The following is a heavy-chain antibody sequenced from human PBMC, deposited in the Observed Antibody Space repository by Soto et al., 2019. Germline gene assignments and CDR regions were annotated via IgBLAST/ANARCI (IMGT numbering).Heavy chain of an antibody. V-gene: IGHV1-69*12. CDR2: IIPIFRSA. D-gene: IGHD3-16*01. CDR1: GGSFSKYG. CDR3: ARGITGMALRGSYGMDV. Sequence: QDQLVQSGAVVKKPGSSVRVFCKTSGGSFSKYGINGVRQAPGQGLEWMGGIIPIFRSANYAQKFQGRVKITADESTSTAYMELSSLRSEDTAVYFCARGITGMALRGSYGMDVWGQGTTVTVSS. J-gene: IGHJ6*02.